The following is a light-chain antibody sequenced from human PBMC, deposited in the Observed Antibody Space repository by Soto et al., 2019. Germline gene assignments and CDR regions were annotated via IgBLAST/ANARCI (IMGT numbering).Light chain of an antibody. Sequence: DIQMTQSPSSVSASVGDRVTITCRASQGISSWVAWYQQKPGKAPNLLIYAASSLQSGDPSRFSGSGSGTEFTLTIISLQPEDFATYYCQQADTFPLTFGGGTKVEIK. CDR1: QGISSW. CDR3: QQADTFPLT. CDR2: AAS. V-gene: IGKV1-12*01. J-gene: IGKJ4*01.